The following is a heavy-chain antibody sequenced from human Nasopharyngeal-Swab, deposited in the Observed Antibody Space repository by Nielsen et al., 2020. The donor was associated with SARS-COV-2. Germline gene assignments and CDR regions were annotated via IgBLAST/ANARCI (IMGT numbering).Heavy chain of an antibody. CDR2: IRDKANSYTT. J-gene: IGHJ4*02. CDR1: GFTFSDHY. D-gene: IGHD3-10*01. Sequence: GGSLRLSCAASGFTFSDHYMDWVRQAPGKGLEWVGRIRDKANSYTTEYVASVKGRFTISRDESKNSLYLQMNSLKSEDTAVYYCARTGRDYGSGNYYSAFDYWGQGNLVTVSS. V-gene: IGHV3-72*01. CDR3: ARTGRDYGSGNYYSAFDY.